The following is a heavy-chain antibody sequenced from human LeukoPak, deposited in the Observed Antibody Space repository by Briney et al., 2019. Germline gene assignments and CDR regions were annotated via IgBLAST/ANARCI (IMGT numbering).Heavy chain of an antibody. CDR3: ARRGWLVNFDY. CDR1: GFTFSNNA. V-gene: IGHV3-23*01. Sequence: GGSLRLSCAASGFTFSNNAMSWVRQAPGRGLEWVSSISSSGDNTHYADSVKSRFTISRDNSKDTLYLQMNTLRAEDTAIYYCARRGWLVNFDYWGQGTLVTVSS. CDR2: ISSSGDNT. J-gene: IGHJ4*02. D-gene: IGHD6-19*01.